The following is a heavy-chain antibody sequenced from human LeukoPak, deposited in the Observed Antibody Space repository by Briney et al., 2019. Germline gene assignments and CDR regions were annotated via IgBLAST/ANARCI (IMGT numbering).Heavy chain of an antibody. CDR3: ARDSSGDCSSTSCYRGGFDP. CDR2: INPNSGGT. CDR1: GYTFTGYY. V-gene: IGHV1-2*02. Sequence: GASVKVSFKASGYTFTGYYMHWVRQAPGQGLEWMGWINPNSGGTNYAQKFQGRVTMTRDTSISTAYMELSRLRSDDTAVYYCARDSSGDCSSTSCYRGGFDPWGQGTLVTVSS. J-gene: IGHJ5*02. D-gene: IGHD2-2*01.